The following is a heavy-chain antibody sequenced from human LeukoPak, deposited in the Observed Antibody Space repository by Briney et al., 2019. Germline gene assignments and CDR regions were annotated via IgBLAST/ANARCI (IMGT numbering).Heavy chain of an antibody. CDR3: ARDMDQLPDEN. Sequence: PGGSLRLSCVASGFRFSGYSMNWVRQAPGKGLEWVSIINDYSTEIHYADSVKGRFTISRDNAKNSLYLQMSSLRVEDTAVYYCARDMDQLPDENWGRGTLATVSS. CDR1: GFRFSGYS. J-gene: IGHJ4*02. D-gene: IGHD1-1*01. CDR2: INDYSTEI. V-gene: IGHV3-21*01.